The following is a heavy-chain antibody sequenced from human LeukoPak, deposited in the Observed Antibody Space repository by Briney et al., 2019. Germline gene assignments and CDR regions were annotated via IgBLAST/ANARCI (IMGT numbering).Heavy chain of an antibody. CDR2: IKSKANGGTT. J-gene: IGHJ4*02. CDR1: GFIFSDAW. CDR3: AREVAGAQPY. D-gene: IGHD1-26*01. Sequence: GGSLRLSCAASGFIFSDAWMTWLRQAPGKELEGVGLIKSKANGGTTHYAAPVKGRFTVSRDDSRSTLFLQMNSLKSEDTGVYYSAREVAGAQPYSGQGTLVTVSS. V-gene: IGHV3-15*01.